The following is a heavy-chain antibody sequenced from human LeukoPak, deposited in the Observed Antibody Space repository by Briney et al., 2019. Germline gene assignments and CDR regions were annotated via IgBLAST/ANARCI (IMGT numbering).Heavy chain of an antibody. Sequence: GDSLRLSCAASGFTFSKYWMTWVRQAPGKGLEWVGNIKQDGSDKNYMDSVKGRFTISRDNTKNSVYLQMSSLRAEDTAVYYCAREVWGPEYWGQGTLVTVSS. V-gene: IGHV3-7*01. CDR1: GFTFSKYW. CDR2: IKQDGSDK. J-gene: IGHJ4*02. D-gene: IGHD1-14*01. CDR3: AREVWGPEY.